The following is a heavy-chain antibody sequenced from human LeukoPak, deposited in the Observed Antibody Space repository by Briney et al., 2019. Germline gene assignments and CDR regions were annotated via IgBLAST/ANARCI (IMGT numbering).Heavy chain of an antibody. J-gene: IGHJ3*01. CDR3: ARDRYDVGVAFDF. D-gene: IGHD3-9*01. V-gene: IGHV1-18*01. CDR1: GYMFAVFG. CDR2: IRVHNGDT. Sequence: ASVKVSCKGSGYMFAVFGITWVRQAPGQGLEWMGSIRVHNGDTNYAQKFQGRLTMTTDTSATTAYMELRSLKSDDTAVYYCARDRYDVGVAFDFWGQGTMVTVSS.